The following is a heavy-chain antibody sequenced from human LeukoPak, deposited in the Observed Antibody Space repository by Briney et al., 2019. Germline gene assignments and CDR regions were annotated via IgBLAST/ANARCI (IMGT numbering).Heavy chain of an antibody. CDR1: GGSISSYY. CDR2: IYTSGST. J-gene: IGHJ4*02. V-gene: IGHV4-4*09. CDR3: ARAESRSGWYVGGPYYFDY. Sequence: SETLSLTCTVSGGSISSYYWSWIRQPPGKGLEWIGYIYTSGSTNYNPSLKSRVTISVDTSKNQFSLKLSSVTAADTAVYYCARAESRSGWYVGGPYYFDYWGQGTLVTVSS. D-gene: IGHD6-19*01.